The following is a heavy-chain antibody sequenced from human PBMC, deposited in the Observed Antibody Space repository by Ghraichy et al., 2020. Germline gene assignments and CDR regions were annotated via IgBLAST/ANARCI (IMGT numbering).Heavy chain of an antibody. CDR1: GGSISSYY. D-gene: IGHD1-1*01. CDR2: IYNSGST. Sequence: SETLSLTCTVSGGSISSYYWTWIRQPPGKGLEWIGDIYNSGSTNYNPSLKSRVTMSVDTSKNQFSLKLSSVTAADTALYYCARYIRTEIAFDVWGQGTMVTVSS. V-gene: IGHV4-59*08. J-gene: IGHJ3*01. CDR3: ARYIRTEIAFDV.